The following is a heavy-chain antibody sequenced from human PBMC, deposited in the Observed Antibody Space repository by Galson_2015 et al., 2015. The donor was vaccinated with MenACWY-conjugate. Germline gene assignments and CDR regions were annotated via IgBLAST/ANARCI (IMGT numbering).Heavy chain of an antibody. CDR2: ISAYNGNT. CDR3: AREGALGIFDAFDI. Sequence: SVKVSCTASGYTFTSYGISWVRQAPGQGLEWLGWISAYNGNTNYAQKLQGRVTMTTDTSTSTAYMELRSLRSDDTAVYYCAREGALGIFDAFDIWGQGTMVTVSS. CDR1: GYTFTSYG. V-gene: IGHV1-18*01. D-gene: IGHD7-27*01. J-gene: IGHJ3*02.